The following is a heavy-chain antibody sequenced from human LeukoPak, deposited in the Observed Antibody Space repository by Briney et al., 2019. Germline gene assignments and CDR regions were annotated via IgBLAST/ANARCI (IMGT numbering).Heavy chain of an antibody. D-gene: IGHD4-17*01. CDR1: GFTFSNYW. V-gene: IGHV3-74*01. CDR2: INSDGSST. Sequence: GGSLRLSCAASGFTFSNYWMHWVRHAPGKGLVWVSRINSDGSSTTSADSVKGRFTISRDNAKNTLYLQMNSLRAVDTAVYYCAKGGATVIDYWGQGTLVTVSS. J-gene: IGHJ4*02. CDR3: AKGGATVIDY.